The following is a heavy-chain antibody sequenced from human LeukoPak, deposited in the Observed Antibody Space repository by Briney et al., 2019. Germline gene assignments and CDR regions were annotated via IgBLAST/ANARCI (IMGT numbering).Heavy chain of an antibody. J-gene: IGHJ6*02. V-gene: IGHV4-61*02. CDR1: GGSISSSSYY. CDR2: IYTSGST. D-gene: IGHD2-8*01. CDR3: ARATGMRDLYYYNGMDV. Sequence: SETLSLTCTVSGGSISSSSYYWSWIRQPAGKGLEWIGRIYTSGSTNYNPSLKSRVTISVDTSKNQFSLKLSSVTAADTAVYYCARATGMRDLYYYNGMDVWGQGTTVTVSS.